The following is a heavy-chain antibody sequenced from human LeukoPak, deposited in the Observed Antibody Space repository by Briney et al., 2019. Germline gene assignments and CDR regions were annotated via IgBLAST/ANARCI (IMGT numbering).Heavy chain of an antibody. CDR3: ASGYSYGYLLLDY. D-gene: IGHD5-18*01. J-gene: IGHJ4*02. V-gene: IGHV1-18*04. CDR1: GYSFTSYY. Sequence: ASVKVSCKASGYSFTSYYMHWVRQAPGQGLEWMGWISAYNGNTNYAQKLQGRVTMTTDTSTSTAYMELRSLRSDDTAVYYCASGYSYGYLLLDYWGQGTLVTVSS. CDR2: ISAYNGNT.